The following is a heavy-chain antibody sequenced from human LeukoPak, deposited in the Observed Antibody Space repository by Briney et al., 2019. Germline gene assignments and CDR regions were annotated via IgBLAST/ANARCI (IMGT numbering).Heavy chain of an antibody. Sequence: SETLSLTCTVSGGSISSHYWTWIRQSPGKGLEWIGYISYSGSTNHNPSLKSRVTLSVDTSKNQFSLKLRSVTAADTAVYYCARDPTTVTKGFDIWGKGTTVTVSS. CDR2: ISYSGST. J-gene: IGHJ6*04. CDR3: ARDPTTVTKGFDI. D-gene: IGHD4-17*01. V-gene: IGHV4-59*11. CDR1: GGSISSHY.